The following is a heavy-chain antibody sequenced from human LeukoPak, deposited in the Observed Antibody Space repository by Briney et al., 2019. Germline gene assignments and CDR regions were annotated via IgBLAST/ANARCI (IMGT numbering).Heavy chain of an antibody. CDR2: ISVNNGNT. J-gene: IGHJ4*02. Sequence: TSVKVSCRASGYTFPSYGITWVRQAPGQGLEWMGWISVNNGNTNYAQNLQGRVTMTTDTSTGTAHMELKGLRSDDTAVYFCARRFSYGYNDYWGQGTLVTVSS. D-gene: IGHD5-18*01. V-gene: IGHV1-18*01. CDR3: ARRFSYGYNDY. CDR1: GYTFPSYG.